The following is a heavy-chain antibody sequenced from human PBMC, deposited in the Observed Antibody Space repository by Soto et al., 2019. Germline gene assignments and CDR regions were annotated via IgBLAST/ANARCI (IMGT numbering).Heavy chain of an antibody. CDR3: ARGTSEYYFDY. CDR1: GGTFSSYA. D-gene: IGHD2-2*01. CDR2: ISAYNGNT. J-gene: IGHJ4*02. Sequence: ASVKVSCKASGGTFSSYAISWVRQAPGQGLEWMGWISAYNGNTNYAQKLQGRVTMTTDTSTSTAYMELRSLRSDDTAVYYCARGTSEYYFDYWGQGTLVTVSS. V-gene: IGHV1-18*01.